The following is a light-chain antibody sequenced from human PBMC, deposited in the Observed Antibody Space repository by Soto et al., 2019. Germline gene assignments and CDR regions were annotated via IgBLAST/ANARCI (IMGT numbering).Light chain of an antibody. Sequence: EIEMTQSPSTLSVSTGERVTLSCRASQRVSRNLAWYRQKPGQAPTLLIYGASTRATGIPARFSGSGSGTEFTLTISSLQSEDFAIYYCQQYNNWPYTFGRGTKLEIK. CDR1: QRVSRN. CDR3: QQYNNWPYT. J-gene: IGKJ2*01. CDR2: GAS. V-gene: IGKV3-15*01.